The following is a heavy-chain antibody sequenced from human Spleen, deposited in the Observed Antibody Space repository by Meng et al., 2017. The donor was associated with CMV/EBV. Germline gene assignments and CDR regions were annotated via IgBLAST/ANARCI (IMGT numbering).Heavy chain of an antibody. V-gene: IGHV1-46*01. CDR1: GYTFTSYY. J-gene: IGHJ6*02. CDR3: ARDGDSSSWSPKNYYYGMDV. CDR2: INPSGGST. Sequence: ASVKVSCKASGYTFTSYYMHWVRQAPGQGLEWMGIINPSGGSTSYAQKFQGRVTMTRDTSTSTVYMELSSLGSEDTAVYYCARDGDSSSWSPKNYYYGMDVWGQGTTVTVSS. D-gene: IGHD6-13*01.